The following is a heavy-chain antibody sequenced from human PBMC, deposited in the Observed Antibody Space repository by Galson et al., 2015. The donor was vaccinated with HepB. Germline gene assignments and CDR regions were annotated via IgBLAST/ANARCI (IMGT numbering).Heavy chain of an antibody. Sequence: SLRLSCAASGFTFSSYAMSWVRQAPGKGLEWVSAISGSGGSTYYADSVKGRFTISRDDSKNTLYLQMNSLRAEDTAVYYCAKEGRESGSPEYYFDYWGQGTLVTVSS. CDR2: ISGSGGST. J-gene: IGHJ4*02. CDR3: AKEGRESGSPEYYFDY. V-gene: IGHV3-23*01. CDR1: GFTFSSYA. D-gene: IGHD1-26*01.